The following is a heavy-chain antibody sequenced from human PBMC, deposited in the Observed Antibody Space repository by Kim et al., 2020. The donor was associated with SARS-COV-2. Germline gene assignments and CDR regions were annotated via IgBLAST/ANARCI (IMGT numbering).Heavy chain of an antibody. D-gene: IGHD5-18*01. Sequence: SETLSLTCTVSGGSTSTYYWSWIRQPPGKGLEWIGYIYNSGSTNYNPSLKSRVTISVDTSKNQFSLKLSSVTAADTAVYYCARDARYGGWFDPWGQGTLVTVSS. CDR1: GGSTSTYY. CDR2: IYNSGST. CDR3: ARDARYGGWFDP. J-gene: IGHJ5*02. V-gene: IGHV4-59*01.